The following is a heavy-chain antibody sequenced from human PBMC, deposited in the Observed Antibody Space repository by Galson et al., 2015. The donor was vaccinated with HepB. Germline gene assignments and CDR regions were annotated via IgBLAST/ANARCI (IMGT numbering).Heavy chain of an antibody. CDR1: GGTFSSYA. Sequence: SVKVSCKASGGTFSSYAISWVRQAPGQGLEWMGGIIPILGIANYAQKFQGRVTITADKSTSTAYMELSSLRSEDTAVYYCARDLALGYCSGGSCYFPTWGQGTLVTVSS. CDR2: IIPILGIA. J-gene: IGHJ5*02. D-gene: IGHD2-15*01. CDR3: ARDLALGYCSGGSCYFPT. V-gene: IGHV1-69*10.